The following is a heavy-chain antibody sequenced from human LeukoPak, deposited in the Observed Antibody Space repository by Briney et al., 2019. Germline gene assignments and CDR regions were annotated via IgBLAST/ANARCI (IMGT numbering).Heavy chain of an antibody. CDR1: GFTFSTHW. J-gene: IGHJ4*01. Sequence: PGGSLRLSCAASGFTFSTHWMTWVRQAPGKGLEWVANIKGDGSEKYYVDSVKGRFTISRDNANNSLFLQMNSLRAEDTAVYYCARDVAAFDYLGHGTLVTVSS. D-gene: IGHD6-25*01. V-gene: IGHV3-7*05. CDR2: IKGDGSEK. CDR3: ARDVAAFDY.